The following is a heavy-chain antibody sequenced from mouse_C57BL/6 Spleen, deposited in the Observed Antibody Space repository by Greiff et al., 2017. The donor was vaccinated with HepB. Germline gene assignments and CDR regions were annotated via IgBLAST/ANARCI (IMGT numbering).Heavy chain of an antibody. V-gene: IGHV1-61*01. Sequence: QVQLQQSGAELVRPGSSVKLSCKASGYTFTSYWMDWVKQRPGQGLEWIGNIYPSDSETHYNQKFKDKATLTVDKSSSTAYMQLSSLTSEDSAVYYCARAAQATDYWGQGTTLTVSS. CDR2: IYPSDSET. CDR3: ARAAQATDY. CDR1: GYTFTSYW. J-gene: IGHJ2*01. D-gene: IGHD3-2*02.